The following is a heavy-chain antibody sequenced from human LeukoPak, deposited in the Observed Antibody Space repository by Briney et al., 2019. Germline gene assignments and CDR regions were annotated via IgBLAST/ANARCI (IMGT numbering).Heavy chain of an antibody. D-gene: IGHD3-22*01. CDR3: VREGDDSSGYYYFDY. CDR1: GFTFSSYG. Sequence: GRSLRLSCAASGFTFSSYGMHWVRQAPGKGLEYVSTISINGGRTDYADSVTGRFTISRDNSKNTLYLQMSSLRSEDTAVYYCVREGDDSSGYYYFDYWGQGTLVTVSS. V-gene: IGHV3-64D*09. CDR2: ISINGGRT. J-gene: IGHJ4*02.